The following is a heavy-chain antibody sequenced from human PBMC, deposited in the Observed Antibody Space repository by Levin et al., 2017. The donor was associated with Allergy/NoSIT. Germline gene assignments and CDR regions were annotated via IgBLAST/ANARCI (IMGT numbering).Heavy chain of an antibody. V-gene: IGHV5-51*01. J-gene: IGHJ3*02. CDR1: GSSFTSYW. Sequence: PGGSLRLSCKGSGSSFTSYWIGWVRQMPGKGLEWMGIIYPGDSDTRYSPSFQGQVTISADKSISTAYLQWSSLKASDTAMYYCARHAHVRAFDIWGQGTMVTVSS. CDR2: IYPGDSDT. CDR3: ARHAHVRAFDI.